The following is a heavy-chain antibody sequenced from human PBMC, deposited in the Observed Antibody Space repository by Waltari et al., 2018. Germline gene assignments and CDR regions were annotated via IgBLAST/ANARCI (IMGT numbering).Heavy chain of an antibody. CDR1: GFTLRSYV. Sequence: EVQLLESGGGLVQPGGSLRLSCAASGFTLRSYVMSWVRQAPGKGLEWVSVIYSGGSTYYADSVKGRFTISRDNSKNALYLHMNSLRAEDTAIYYCAKGRQYQLLYDHWGQGTLVTVSS. J-gene: IGHJ4*02. CDR3: AKGRQYQLLYDH. D-gene: IGHD2-2*01. CDR2: IYSGGST. V-gene: IGHV3-23*03.